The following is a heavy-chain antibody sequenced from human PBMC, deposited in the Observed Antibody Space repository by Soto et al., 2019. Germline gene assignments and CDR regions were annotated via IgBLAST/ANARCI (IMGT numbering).Heavy chain of an antibody. CDR3: XXRGRGAVAFDY. CDR2: ISGSGTGT. J-gene: IGHJ4*02. Sequence: EVQLLESGGGLVQPGGSLRLSCAASGFTFSSYAMSWVRQAPGKGLEWVSTISGSGTGTYYAYSVTGRFTISRDNSKNXLXXXXNXXXAXXXXXXXXXXRGRGAVAFDYWGQGTLVTVSS. V-gene: IGHV3-23*01. CDR1: GFTFSSYA. D-gene: IGHD6-19*01.